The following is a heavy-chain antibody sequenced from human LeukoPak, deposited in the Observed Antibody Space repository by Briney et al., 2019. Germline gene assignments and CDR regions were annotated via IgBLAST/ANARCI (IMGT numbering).Heavy chain of an antibody. Sequence: GGSLRLSCAASAFTFSSYAISWVRQAPGKWLEWVSAISGSGGSTNYADSVKGRFTISRDHSKHTLYLQMNSLRAEETAVYYCAKDVLSSSGCFDYWGQGTLVTVSS. J-gene: IGHJ4*02. D-gene: IGHD6-19*01. CDR3: AKDVLSSSGCFDY. V-gene: IGHV3-23*01. CDR2: ISGSGGST. CDR1: AFTFSSYA.